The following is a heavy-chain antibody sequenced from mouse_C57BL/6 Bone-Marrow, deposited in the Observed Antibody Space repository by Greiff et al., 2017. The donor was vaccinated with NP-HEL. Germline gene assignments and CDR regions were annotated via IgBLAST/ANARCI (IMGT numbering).Heavy chain of an antibody. V-gene: IGHV1-55*01. CDR1: GYTFTSYW. J-gene: IGHJ2*01. CDR3: ARGGAYYYGSSSYYFDY. D-gene: IGHD1-1*01. CDR2: IYPGSGST. Sequence: QVQLQQPGAELVKPGASVKMSCKASGYTFTSYWITWVKQRPGPGLEWIGDIYPGSGSTNYNEKFKSKATLTVDTSSSTAYMQLSSLTSEDSAVYYCARGGAYYYGSSSYYFDYWGQGTTLTVSS.